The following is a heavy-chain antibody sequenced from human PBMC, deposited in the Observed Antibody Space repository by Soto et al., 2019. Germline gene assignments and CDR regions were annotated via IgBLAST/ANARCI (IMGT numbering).Heavy chain of an antibody. J-gene: IGHJ3*02. V-gene: IGHV4-31*03. D-gene: IGHD5-12*01. Sequence: QVQLQESDAGLVKASQTLSLTCTVSGGSVSSGAYYWTWIRQRPGKGLEWIGYIYYSGSTYYSPSLKSRLSISLDTSKNQVSLRLSSVTAADTAMYYCARARLRAVYAFDIWGQGKMVTVSS. CDR1: GGSVSSGAYY. CDR3: ARARLRAVYAFDI. CDR2: IYYSGST.